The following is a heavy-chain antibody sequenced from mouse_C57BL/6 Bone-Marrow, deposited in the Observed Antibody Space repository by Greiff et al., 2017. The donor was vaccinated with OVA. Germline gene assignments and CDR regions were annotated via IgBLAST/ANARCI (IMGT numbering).Heavy chain of an antibody. J-gene: IGHJ3*01. V-gene: IGHV5-6*02. CDR2: ISSGGSYT. CDR1: GFTFSSYG. CDR3: ARRGYPWFAY. Sequence: DVHLVESGGDLVKPGGSLKLSCAASGFTFSSYGMSWVRQTPDKRLEWVATISSGGSYTYYPDSVKGRFTISRANAKNTLYLQMSSRKSEDTAMYYCARRGYPWFAYWGQGTLVTVSA. D-gene: IGHD2-2*01.